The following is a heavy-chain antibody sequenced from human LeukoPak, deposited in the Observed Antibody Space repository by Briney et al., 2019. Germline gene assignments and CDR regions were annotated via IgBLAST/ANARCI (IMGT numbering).Heavy chain of an antibody. Sequence: SQTLSLTCGISGDSVSSNNAAWNWIRQSPSRGLEWLGRTYYRANWYDDYAVSVKSRITIKSDTSKNQVSLQLNSVTPEDTAIYYCARDILGWGSYRGFDYWGQGPLVTVSS. V-gene: IGHV6-1*01. J-gene: IGHJ4*02. CDR1: GDSVSSNNAA. CDR2: TYYRANWYD. CDR3: ARDILGWGSYRGFDY. D-gene: IGHD3-16*02.